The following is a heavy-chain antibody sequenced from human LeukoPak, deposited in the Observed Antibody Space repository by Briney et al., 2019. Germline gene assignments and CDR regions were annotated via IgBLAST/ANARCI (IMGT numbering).Heavy chain of an antibody. D-gene: IGHD6-13*01. V-gene: IGHV3-48*03. CDR3: ARDSIAAAGYFDY. Sequence: GGSLRLSCAASGFNFNIYEMNWVRQAPGKGLEWISYISRTSSTMYYADSVKGRFTISRDNAKNSLYLQMNSLRAEDTAVYYCARDSIAAAGYFDYWGQGTLVTVSS. J-gene: IGHJ4*02. CDR1: GFNFNIYE. CDR2: ISRTSSTM.